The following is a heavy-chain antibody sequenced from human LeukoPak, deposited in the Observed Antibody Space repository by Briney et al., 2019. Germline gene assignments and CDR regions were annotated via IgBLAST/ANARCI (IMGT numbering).Heavy chain of an antibody. CDR2: IIPIFGTA. D-gene: IGHD1-26*01. V-gene: IGHV1-69*05. CDR3: AREGAGSGSYFDY. Sequence: SVKVSCKASGGTFSSYAISWARQAPGQGLEWMGGIIPIFGTANYAQKFQGRVTITTDESTSTAYMELSSLRSEDTAVYYCAREGAGSGSYFDYWGQGTLVTVSS. CDR1: GGTFSSYA. J-gene: IGHJ4*02.